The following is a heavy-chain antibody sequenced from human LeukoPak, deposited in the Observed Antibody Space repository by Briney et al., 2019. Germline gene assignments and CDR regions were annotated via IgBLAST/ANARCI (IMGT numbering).Heavy chain of an antibody. J-gene: IGHJ5*02. CDR2: IYPGDYDS. D-gene: IGHD2-2*01. CDR1: GGNFISYW. CDR3: ARRGVPAAVPWLNWFYR. Sequence: GADPQTPSKAAGGNFISYWNGWGRRMPGKGGEWMGSIYPGDYDSRYCPSFQGQVTISADKSITPAYLQWSSLKASDTAMYYCARRGVPAAVPWLNWFYRWGQVTLVTVSS. V-gene: IGHV5-51*01.